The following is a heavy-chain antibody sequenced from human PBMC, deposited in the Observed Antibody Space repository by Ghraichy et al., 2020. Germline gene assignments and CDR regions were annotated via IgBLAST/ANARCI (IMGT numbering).Heavy chain of an antibody. V-gene: IGHV1-18*04. CDR1: GYIFSNYG. D-gene: IGHD6-13*01. Sequence: ASVKVSCKASGYIFSNYGILWVRQAPGQGLECMGWISTYNGKPKYAQKFQGRVTMTTDTSTSTAYMEVRSLRSDDTAVYYCAREFFASYSNSRPEGGFEYWGQGSLVTVSS. CDR2: ISTYNGKP. J-gene: IGHJ4*02. CDR3: AREFFASYSNSRPEGGFEY.